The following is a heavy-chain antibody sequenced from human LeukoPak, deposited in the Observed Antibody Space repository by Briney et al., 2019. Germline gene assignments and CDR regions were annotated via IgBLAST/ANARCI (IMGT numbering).Heavy chain of an antibody. CDR1: GFTFSSYW. J-gene: IGHJ4*02. V-gene: IGHV3-74*01. CDR2: INSDGSST. D-gene: IGHD7-27*01. Sequence: GGSLRLSCAASGFTFSSYWMHWVRQAPGKGLVWVSRINSDGSSTSYADSVKGRFTISRDNAKNTLYLQMNSLRAEDTAVYYCAREGTGEEFDYWGQGTLVTVSS. CDR3: AREGTGEEFDY.